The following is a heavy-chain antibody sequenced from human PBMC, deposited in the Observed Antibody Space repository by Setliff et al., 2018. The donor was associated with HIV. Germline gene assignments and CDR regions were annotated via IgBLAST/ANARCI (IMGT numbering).Heavy chain of an antibody. J-gene: IGHJ4*02. CDR1: GYGFTNYW. CDR2: TYPIDSDT. CDR3: GRSGKSGELYAY. V-gene: IGHV5-51*01. D-gene: IGHD3-10*01. Sequence: PGESLTISCKGSGYGFTNYWVGWVRQMPGRGLEWMGITYPIDSDTKYSPSFWGRVTISVDKSTNTAYLHWNSLRPADTAMYYCGRSGKSGELYAYWGQGTQVTVSS.